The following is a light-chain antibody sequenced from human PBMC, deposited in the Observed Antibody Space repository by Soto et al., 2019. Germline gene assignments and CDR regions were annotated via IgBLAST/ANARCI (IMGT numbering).Light chain of an antibody. Sequence: DIVMTQSPDSLAVSLGERATINCKSSQSVLYSSNNKNYLAWYQQKPGQPPKLLIYWASTRESGVPDRFSGSGSGTDFTLTIRSLQAEDVAVYYCQQYYSTLGTFGQGTKVDIK. J-gene: IGKJ1*01. CDR1: QSVLYSSNNKNY. CDR2: WAS. CDR3: QQYYSTLGT. V-gene: IGKV4-1*01.